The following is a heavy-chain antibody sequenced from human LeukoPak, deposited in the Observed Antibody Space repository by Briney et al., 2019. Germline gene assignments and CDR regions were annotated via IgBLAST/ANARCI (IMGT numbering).Heavy chain of an antibody. CDR2: IYYSGST. CDR3: ARAVTTVTTYYYYYMDV. CDR1: GGSISSYY. Sequence: PSETLSLTCTVSGGSISSYYWSWIRQPPGKGLEWIVYIYYSGSTNYNPSLKSRVTISVDTSKNQFSLKLSSVTAADTAVYYCARAVTTVTTYYYYYMDVWGKGTTVTVSS. V-gene: IGHV4-59*01. D-gene: IGHD4-17*01. J-gene: IGHJ6*03.